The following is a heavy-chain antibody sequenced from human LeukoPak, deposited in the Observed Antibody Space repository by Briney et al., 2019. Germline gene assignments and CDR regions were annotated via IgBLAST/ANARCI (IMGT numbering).Heavy chain of an antibody. Sequence: SETLSLTCTVSGGSISSSSYYWGWIRQPPGKGLEWIGSIYYSGNTNYNPSLKSRVTISVDTSKNQFSLKLSSVTAADTAVYYCARGGYYGSGNDFRFDPWGQGTLVTVSS. V-gene: IGHV4-39*07. CDR3: ARGGYYGSGNDFRFDP. CDR2: IYYSGNT. J-gene: IGHJ5*02. D-gene: IGHD3-10*01. CDR1: GGSISSSSYY.